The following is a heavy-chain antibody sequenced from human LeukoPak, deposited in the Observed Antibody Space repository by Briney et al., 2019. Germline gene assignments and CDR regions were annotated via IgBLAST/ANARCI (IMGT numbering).Heavy chain of an antibody. CDR2: MNPNSGNT. CDR1: GYTFTSYD. V-gene: IGHV1-8*03. Sequence: ASVKVSCKASGYTFTSYDINWVRQATGQGLEWMGWMNPNSGNTGYAQKFQGRVTITRNTSISTAYMELSSLRSEDTAVYYCATNYSPNYYYYMDVWGKGTTVTISS. J-gene: IGHJ6*03. CDR3: ATNYSPNYYYYMDV. D-gene: IGHD3-10*01.